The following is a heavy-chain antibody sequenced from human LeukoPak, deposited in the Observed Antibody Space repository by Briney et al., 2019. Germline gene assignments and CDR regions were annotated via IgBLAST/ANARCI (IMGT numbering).Heavy chain of an antibody. V-gene: IGHV3-30*18. CDR1: GFTFSSYG. CDR3: AKDLSYSGYDHTLDY. CDR2: ISYDGSNK. D-gene: IGHD5-12*01. J-gene: IGHJ4*02. Sequence: GRSLRLSCAASGFTFSSYGMHWVRQAPGKGLEWVAVISYDGSNKYYADSVKGRFTISRDNSKNTLYLQMNSLRAEDTAVYYCAKDLSYSGYDHTLDYWGQGTLVTVSS.